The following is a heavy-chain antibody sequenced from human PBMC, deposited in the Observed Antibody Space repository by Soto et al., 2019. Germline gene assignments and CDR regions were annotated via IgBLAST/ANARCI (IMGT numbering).Heavy chain of an antibody. CDR2: ISSSSSYI. D-gene: IGHD6-13*01. Sequence: GGSLRLSCAASGFTFSSYSMNWVRQAPGKGLEWVSSISSSSSYIYYADSVKGRFTISRDNAKNSLYLQMNSLRAEDRAVYYCARGVDDSEKWPIIGIAAAGTDAFDIWGQGTMVTVSS. J-gene: IGHJ3*02. CDR1: GFTFSSYS. V-gene: IGHV3-21*01. CDR3: ARGVDDSEKWPIIGIAAAGTDAFDI.